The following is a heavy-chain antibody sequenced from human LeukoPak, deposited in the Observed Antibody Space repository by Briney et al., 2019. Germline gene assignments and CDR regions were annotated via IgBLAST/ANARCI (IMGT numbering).Heavy chain of an antibody. CDR1: GFTFSSYA. Sequence: PGGSLRLSCAASGFTFSSYAMSWVRQAPGKGLEWVSAISGSGGSTYYADSVKGRFTISRDNSKNTLYLQMNSLRAEDTAVYYCAKPPPGQWLVPGAFDIWGQGTMVTVSS. J-gene: IGHJ3*02. CDR2: ISGSGGST. V-gene: IGHV3-23*01. D-gene: IGHD6-19*01. CDR3: AKPPPGQWLVPGAFDI.